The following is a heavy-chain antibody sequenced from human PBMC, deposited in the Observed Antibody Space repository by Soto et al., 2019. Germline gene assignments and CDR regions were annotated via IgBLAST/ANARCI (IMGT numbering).Heavy chain of an antibody. CDR1: GGTFSSYA. J-gene: IGHJ5*02. CDR2: IIPIFGTA. V-gene: IGHV1-69*06. Sequence: SVKVSCKASGGTFSSYAISWARQAPGQGLEWMGGIIPIFGTANYAQKFQGRVTITADKSTSTAYMELSSLRSEDTAVYYCARITKQLRFLEWPRFDPWGQGTLVTVSS. D-gene: IGHD3-3*01. CDR3: ARITKQLRFLEWPRFDP.